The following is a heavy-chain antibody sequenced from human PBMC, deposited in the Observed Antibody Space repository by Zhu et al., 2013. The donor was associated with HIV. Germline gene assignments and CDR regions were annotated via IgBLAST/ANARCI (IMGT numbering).Heavy chain of an antibody. CDR2: INPLTGGT. Sequence: QGQLVQSESVVTKPGASVRLACATSGYTFTSYYLHWVRQAPGKDFEWMGEINPLTGGTTYARSFQGRVAMTSDTSTHTVYLDLKSLTLNDTAVYFCARTTAITMFSLIVGHYYYAMDVWGRGTTVIVS. CDR3: ARTTAITMFSLIVGHYYYAMDV. V-gene: IGHV1-2*02. CDR1: GYTFTSYY. J-gene: IGHJ6*02. D-gene: IGHD3-10*02.